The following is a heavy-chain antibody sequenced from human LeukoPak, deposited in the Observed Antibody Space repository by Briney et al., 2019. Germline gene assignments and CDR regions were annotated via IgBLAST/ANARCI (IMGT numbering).Heavy chain of an antibody. V-gene: IGHV3-7*04. CDR3: ARGQWLDLY. D-gene: IGHD6-19*01. J-gene: IGHJ4*02. Sequence: PGGSLRLSCAASGFTFSYYWMSWVRQAPGKGPEWVANIKQDGSEKYYVDSVKGRFTISRDNAKNSLYLQMNSLRAEDTAVYYCARGQWLDLYWGQGTLVTVSS. CDR1: GFTFSYYW. CDR2: IKQDGSEK.